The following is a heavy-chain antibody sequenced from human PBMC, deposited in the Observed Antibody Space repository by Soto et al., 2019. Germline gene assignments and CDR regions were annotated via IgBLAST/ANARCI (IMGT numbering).Heavy chain of an antibody. CDR1: GYTFTSYA. CDR3: ARGVGLYSGYDY. D-gene: IGHD5-12*01. CDR2: INAGNGNT. Sequence: QVQLVQSGAEVKKPGASVKVSCKASGYTFTSYAMHWVRQAPGQRLEWMGWINAGNGNTKYSQKFQGRVTITRDTSAGTGYMGLSSLRSEDTAVYYCARGVGLYSGYDYWGQGTLVTVSS. J-gene: IGHJ4*02. V-gene: IGHV1-3*01.